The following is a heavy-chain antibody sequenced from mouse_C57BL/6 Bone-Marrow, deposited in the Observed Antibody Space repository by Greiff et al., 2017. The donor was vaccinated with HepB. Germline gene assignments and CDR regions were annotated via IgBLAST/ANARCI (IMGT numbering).Heavy chain of an antibody. D-gene: IGHD2-2*01. Sequence: VQLKQSGAELARPGASVKLSCKASGYTFTSYGISWVKQRTGQGLEWIGEIYPRSGNTYYNEKFKGKATLTADKSSSTAYMELRSLTSEDSAVYFCARYDYGYDEGFAYWGQGTLVTVSA. CDR1: GYTFTSYG. CDR3: ARYDYGYDEGFAY. J-gene: IGHJ3*01. V-gene: IGHV1-81*01. CDR2: IYPRSGNT.